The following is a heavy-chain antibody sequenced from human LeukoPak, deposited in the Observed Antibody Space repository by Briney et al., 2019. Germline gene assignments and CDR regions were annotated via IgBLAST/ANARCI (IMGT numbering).Heavy chain of an antibody. J-gene: IGHJ6*03. Sequence: GGSLRLSCAASGFTFSSYGMHWVRQAPGKGLEWVAVIWYDGSNKYYADSVKGRFTISRDNSKNTLYLQMNSLRAEDTAVYYCARDGMAQGRDYYYMDVWGKGTTVTVSS. CDR3: ARDGMAQGRDYYYMDV. D-gene: IGHD3-10*01. CDR1: GFTFSSYG. CDR2: IWYDGSNK. V-gene: IGHV3-33*01.